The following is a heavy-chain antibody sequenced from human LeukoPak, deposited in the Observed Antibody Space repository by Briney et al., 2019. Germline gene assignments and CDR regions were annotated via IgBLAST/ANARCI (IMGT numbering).Heavy chain of an antibody. CDR1: GFTFDDYG. D-gene: IGHD3-22*01. V-gene: IGHV3-20*04. CDR2: INWNGGST. J-gene: IGHJ4*02. CDR3: ARVPPTTGYYDSSGYYYFDY. Sequence: GRSLRLSCAASGFTFDDYGMSWVRPAPGKGLEWVSGINWNGGSTGYADSVKGRFTISRDNAKNSLYLQMNSLRAEDTALYYCARVPPTTGYYDSSGYYYFDYWGQGTLVTVSS.